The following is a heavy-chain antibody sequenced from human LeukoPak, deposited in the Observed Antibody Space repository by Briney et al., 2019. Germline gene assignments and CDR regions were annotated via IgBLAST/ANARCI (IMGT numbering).Heavy chain of an antibody. D-gene: IGHD1-26*01. CDR1: GFTFSINY. V-gene: IGHV3-66*01. J-gene: IGHJ3*02. CDR3: ARGKVGVYDTFDI. CDR2: IYSGGTT. Sequence: GGSLRLSCAASGFTFSINYMSWVRQAPGKGLEWVSVIYSGGTTYYADSVKGRFTISRDNSKNTLYLQMNSLRAEDTAVYYCARGKVGVYDTFDIWGQGTMVTVSS.